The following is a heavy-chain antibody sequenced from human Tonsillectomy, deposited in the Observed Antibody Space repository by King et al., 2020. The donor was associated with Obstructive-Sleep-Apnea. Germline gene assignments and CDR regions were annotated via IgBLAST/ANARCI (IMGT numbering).Heavy chain of an antibody. CDR3: AREDLVETNIDH. D-gene: IGHD3-16*01. CDR2: IDDSGST. V-gene: IGHV4-31*03. Sequence: QLQESGPGLVKPSQTLSLSCTVSGGSINSGDYHWSWIRQHPGKGLEWIGNIDDSGSTYYNPSLKSRVTMSIDTSQNKFALRLRSVTAADTAVYFCAREDLVETNIDHWGQGSLVTVSS. J-gene: IGHJ4*02. CDR1: GGSINSGDYH.